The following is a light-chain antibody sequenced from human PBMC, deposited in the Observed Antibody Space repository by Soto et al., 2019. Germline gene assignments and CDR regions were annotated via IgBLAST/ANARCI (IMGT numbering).Light chain of an antibody. Sequence: QSVLTQPTSVSGAPGQRVTLSCTGSSSNIGAGYDVHWYQQLPGTAPKLLIYGNSNRPSGVPDRFSGSKSGTSASLAITGLQAEDEADYYCQSYDSSLSALVVFGGGTKLTVL. CDR1: SSNIGAGYD. CDR3: QSYDSSLSALVV. J-gene: IGLJ2*01. CDR2: GNS. V-gene: IGLV1-40*01.